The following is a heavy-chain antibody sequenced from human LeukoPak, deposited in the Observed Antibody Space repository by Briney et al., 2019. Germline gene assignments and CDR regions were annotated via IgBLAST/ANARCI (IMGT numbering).Heavy chain of an antibody. Sequence: PSETLSLTCTVSGYAISSGYYWGWIRQPPGKGLECIGTVYHTGDTDYNPSLKSRVTLSVDTSENQFSLSLTSVTAADTAVYYCARDNYRYGSVEYYFDYWGQGTLVTVSS. CDR2: VYHTGDT. V-gene: IGHV4-38-2*02. CDR3: ARDNYRYGSVEYYFDY. D-gene: IGHD3-10*01. J-gene: IGHJ4*02. CDR1: GYAISSGYY.